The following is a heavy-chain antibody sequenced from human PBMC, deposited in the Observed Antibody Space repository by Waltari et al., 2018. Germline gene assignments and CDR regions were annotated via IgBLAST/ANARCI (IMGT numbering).Heavy chain of an antibody. D-gene: IGHD3-22*01. V-gene: IGHV3-30*02. Sequence: QVQLLESGGGVVQPGGSLSLSCAASGFTFSNAANHWVRQAPGKGLEWVAFIWSDETNKHYADSVQGRFTISRDNSKNTVFLQMNSLRTEDTAVYYCAKGPDSSGYYSNWFDPWGQGILVTVSS. J-gene: IGHJ5*02. CDR3: AKGPDSSGYYSNWFDP. CDR1: GFTFSNAA. CDR2: IWSDETNK.